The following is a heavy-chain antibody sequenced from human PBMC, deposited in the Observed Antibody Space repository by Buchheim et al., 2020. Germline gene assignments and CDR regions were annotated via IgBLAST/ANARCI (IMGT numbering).Heavy chain of an antibody. CDR1: GGSFSGYY. V-gene: IGHV4-34*01. D-gene: IGHD5-24*01. Sequence: QVQLQQWGAGLLKPSETLSLTCAVYGGSFSGYYWSWIRQPPGKGLEWIGEINHSGSTNYNPSLKSRVTISVDTSKNQFSLKLSSVTVADTAVYYCARGGLRWLQLIPTGFDYWGQGTL. CDR2: INHSGST. CDR3: ARGGLRWLQLIPTGFDY. J-gene: IGHJ4*02.